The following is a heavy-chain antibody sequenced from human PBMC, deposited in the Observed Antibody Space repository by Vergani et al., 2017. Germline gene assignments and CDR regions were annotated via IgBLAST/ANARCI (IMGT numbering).Heavy chain of an antibody. CDR1: GFTFNQYG. D-gene: IGHD1-14*01. CDR2: TWYDGNNK. V-gene: IGHV3-33*01. J-gene: IGHJ5*02. Sequence: QVQLVESGGGVVQPGRSLRLSCAASGFTFNQYGMHWVRQAPGKGLEWVAVTWYDGNNKQYADSVKGRFTMSRDNSKSTMYLQMNSLRDEDTGVYYCARDFRLLYNRFDPWGQGTLVTVSS. CDR3: ARDFRLLYNRFDP.